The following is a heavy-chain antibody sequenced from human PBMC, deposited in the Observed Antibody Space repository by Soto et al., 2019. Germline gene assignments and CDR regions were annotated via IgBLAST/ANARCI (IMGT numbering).Heavy chain of an antibody. CDR1: GYTFTGYG. CDR2: ISAYNGNT. Sequence: ASVKVSCKASGYTFTGYGISWVRQAPGQGLEWMGWISAYNGNTNYAQKLQGRVTMTTDTSTSTAYMELRSLRSDDTAVYYCARNLIWGELSKWDVWGQGTTVTVSS. D-gene: IGHD3-16*02. V-gene: IGHV1-18*01. J-gene: IGHJ6*02. CDR3: ARNLIWGELSKWDV.